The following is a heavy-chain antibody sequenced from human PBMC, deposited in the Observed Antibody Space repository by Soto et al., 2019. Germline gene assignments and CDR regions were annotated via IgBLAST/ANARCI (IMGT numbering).Heavy chain of an antibody. V-gene: IGHV4-4*02. Sequence: NPSETLSLTCAVSGGSISSSNWWSWVRQPPGKGLEWIGEIYHSGSTNYNPSLKSRVTISVDKSKNQFSLKLSSVTAADTAVYYCARSLGVIIYYYGMDVWGQGTTVTVSS. D-gene: IGHD3-10*01. CDR1: GGSISSSNW. J-gene: IGHJ6*02. CDR3: ARSLGVIIYYYGMDV. CDR2: IYHSGST.